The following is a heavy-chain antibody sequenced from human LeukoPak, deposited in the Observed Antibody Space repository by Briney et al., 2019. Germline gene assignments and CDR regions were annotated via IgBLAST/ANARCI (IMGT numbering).Heavy chain of an antibody. J-gene: IGHJ6*02. CDR3: AKDDDIVLTIYPVYYYYGMDV. CDR1: GFTFSSYA. V-gene: IGHV3-23*01. D-gene: IGHD5-12*01. Sequence: GGSLRLSCAASGFTFSSYAMSWVRQAPGKGLEWVSAISGSGGSTYYADSVKGRFTISRDNSKNTLYLQMNSLTAEDTAVYYCAKDDDIVLTIYPVYYYYGMDVWGQGTTVTVSS. CDR2: ISGSGGST.